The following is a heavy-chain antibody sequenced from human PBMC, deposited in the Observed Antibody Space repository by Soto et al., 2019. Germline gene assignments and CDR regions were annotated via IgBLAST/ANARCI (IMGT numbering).Heavy chain of an antibody. J-gene: IGHJ4*02. CDR1: GGSISSGDYY. CDR2: IYYSGST. D-gene: IGHD5-18*01. V-gene: IGHV4-30-4*01. CDR3: ARVPGYSYGFDY. Sequence: QVQLQESGPGLVKPSQTLSLTCTVSGGSISSGDYYWSWIRQPPGMGLEWIGYIYYSGSTYYNRSLKSRVTISVDTSKNQFSLKLSSVTAADTAVYYCARVPGYSYGFDYWGQGTLVTVSS.